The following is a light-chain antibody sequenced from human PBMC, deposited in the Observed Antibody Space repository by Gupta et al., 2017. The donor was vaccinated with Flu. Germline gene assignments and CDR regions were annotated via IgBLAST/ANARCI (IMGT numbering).Light chain of an antibody. CDR1: QSVGNN. CDR3: QQFDSSPRT. CDR2: QSS. V-gene: IGKV1-39*01. Sequence: DIHLTQSPSSLSASVGDKVTITCRASQSVGNNLNWYQQKTGTGPRLLIYQSSTLQGGVPSRFSGSGSGSDFTLTIDPVENEDFLTYYCQQFDSSPRTFGQGTRLETK. J-gene: IGKJ5*01.